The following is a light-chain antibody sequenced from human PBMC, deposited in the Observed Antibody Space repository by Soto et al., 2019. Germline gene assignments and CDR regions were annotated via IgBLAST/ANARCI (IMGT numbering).Light chain of an antibody. CDR1: QSVNSQ. CDR3: QQRSNWPRT. V-gene: IGKV3-11*01. Sequence: EIVLTQSPVTLSLSPGEGVTLSCRASQSVNSQLAWYQQKPGQAPRLLIYDASNRATGIPARFSGSGSGTDFTLTISSLEPEDFAVYYCQQRSNWPRTFGQGTKVDIK. J-gene: IGKJ1*01. CDR2: DAS.